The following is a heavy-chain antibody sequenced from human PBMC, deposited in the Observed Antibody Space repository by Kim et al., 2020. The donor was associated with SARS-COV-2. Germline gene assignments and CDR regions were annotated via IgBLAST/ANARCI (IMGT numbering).Heavy chain of an antibody. Sequence: SETLSLTCTVSGGSISSYYWSWIRQPPGKGLEWIGYIYYSGSTNYNPSLKSRVTISVDTSKNQFSLKLSSVTAADTAVYYCARASLTVTTDYYYYMDVWG. CDR1: GGSISSYY. CDR2: IYYSGST. CDR3: ARASLTVTTDYYYYMDV. V-gene: IGHV4-59*01. D-gene: IGHD4-17*01. J-gene: IGHJ6*03.